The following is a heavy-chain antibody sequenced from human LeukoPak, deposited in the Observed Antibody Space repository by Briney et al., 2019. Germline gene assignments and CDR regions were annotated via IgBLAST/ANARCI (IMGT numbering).Heavy chain of an antibody. Sequence: PGGSLRLSCAASGFTFSSYGMSWVRQAPGKGLEWVSAISGSGGSTYYADSVKGRFTISRDNSKNTLYLQMNSLRAEYTAVYYCAKDRATRYSSSWYWFDPWGQGTLVTVSS. CDR2: ISGSGGST. J-gene: IGHJ5*02. D-gene: IGHD6-13*01. CDR1: GFTFSSYG. V-gene: IGHV3-23*01. CDR3: AKDRATRYSSSWYWFDP.